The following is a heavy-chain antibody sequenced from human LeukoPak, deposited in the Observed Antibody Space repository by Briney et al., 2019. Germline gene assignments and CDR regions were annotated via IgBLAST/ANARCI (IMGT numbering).Heavy chain of an antibody. J-gene: IGHJ4*02. V-gene: IGHV3-7*01. D-gene: IGHD3-10*01. Sequence: GGSLRLSCAVSGIIFSNYWMRWVRQAPGKRLEWVANIKQDGTEKYYVDSMKGRFTISRDNARNSLYLQMNSLRAEDTAVYYCARHFYGYFDYWGQGTLVTVSS. CDR2: IKQDGTEK. CDR1: GIIFSNYW. CDR3: ARHFYGYFDY.